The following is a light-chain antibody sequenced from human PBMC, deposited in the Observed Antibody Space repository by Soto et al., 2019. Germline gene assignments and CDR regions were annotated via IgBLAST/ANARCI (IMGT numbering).Light chain of an antibody. Sequence: EIVMTQSPATLSVSPGERATLSYRASESVSSIYVAWYQQKPGQAPRLLIYDASNRATGIPARFSGSGSGTDFTLTIGSLEPEDFAVYYCQQRSTWPPFTFGPGTKVDIK. V-gene: IGKV3-11*01. CDR1: ESVSSIY. CDR3: QQRSTWPPFT. CDR2: DAS. J-gene: IGKJ3*01.